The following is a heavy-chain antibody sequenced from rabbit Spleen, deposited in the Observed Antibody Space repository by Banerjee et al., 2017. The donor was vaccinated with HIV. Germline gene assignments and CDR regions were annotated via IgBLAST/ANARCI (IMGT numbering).Heavy chain of an antibody. V-gene: IGHV1S45*01. CDR1: GFSFIDRDV. Sequence: GQLEESGGDLVKPEGSLRLTCTASGFSFIDRDVVCWVRQAPGKGLEWIACINAATAKPVYATWAKGRFTISRTSSTTVTLRMTSLTAADRATYFCARDLLGVIGWNFGWWGPGTLVTVS. CDR3: ARDLLGVIGWNFGW. J-gene: IGHJ4*01. CDR2: INAATAKP. D-gene: IGHD1-1*01.